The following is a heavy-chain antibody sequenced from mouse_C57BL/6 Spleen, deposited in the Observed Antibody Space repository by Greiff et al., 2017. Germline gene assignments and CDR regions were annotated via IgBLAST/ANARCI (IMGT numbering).Heavy chain of an antibody. Sequence: VQLQQSGPELVKPGASVKISCKASGYTFTDYYMNWVKQSHGKSLEWIGDINSHNGGTSYNQKFKGKATLTVDKSSSTAYMELRSLTSEDSAVYYCTRENVYYFDYWGQGTTLTVSS. V-gene: IGHV1-26*01. J-gene: IGHJ2*01. CDR2: INSHNGGT. CDR1: GYTFTDYY. CDR3: TRENVYYFDY.